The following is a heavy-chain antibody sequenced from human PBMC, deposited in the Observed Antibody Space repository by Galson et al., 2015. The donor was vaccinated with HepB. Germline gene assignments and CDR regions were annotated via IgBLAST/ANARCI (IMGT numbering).Heavy chain of an antibody. CDR1: GFTFSRHW. CDR2: IWYDGSKD. CDR3: ARYYGNYRAFDY. D-gene: IGHD3-10*01. J-gene: IGHJ4*02. Sequence: SLRLSCAASGFTFSRHWMTWVRQAPGKGLEWVALIWYDGSKDYYLESVKGRFAVSRDNSKNILYLQMNSLRAEDTAVYYCARYYGNYRAFDYWGQGTLVTVSS. V-gene: IGHV3-33*04.